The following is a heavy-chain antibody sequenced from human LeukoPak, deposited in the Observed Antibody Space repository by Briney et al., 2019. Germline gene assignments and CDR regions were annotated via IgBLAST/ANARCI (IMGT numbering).Heavy chain of an antibody. J-gene: IGHJ4*02. V-gene: IGHV1-18*01. CDR1: VYTFNPFG. D-gene: IGHD3-22*01. CDR2: ISGHNGNT. CDR3: ARDTDYDTSGANYRFFEY. Sequence: ASEKVSCKASVYTFNPFGISWVREAPGQGLECMGWISGHNGNTKYAQKLQGRVTMTTDTSTSTAYMELRSLRSDDTAVYYCARDTDYDTSGANYRFFEYWGQGTLVTVCS.